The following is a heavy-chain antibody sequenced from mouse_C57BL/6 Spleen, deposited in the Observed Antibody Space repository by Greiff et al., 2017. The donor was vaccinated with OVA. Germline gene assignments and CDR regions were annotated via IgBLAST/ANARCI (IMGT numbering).Heavy chain of an antibody. CDR1: GYTFTSYW. J-gene: IGHJ4*01. CDR3: AREAGSSYAMDY. V-gene: IGHV1-61*01. D-gene: IGHD1-1*01. CDR2: IYPSDSET. Sequence: VQLQQPGAELVRPGSSVKLSCKASGYTFTSYWMDWVKQRPGQGLEWIGNIYPSDSETHYNQKFKDKATLTVDKSSSTAYMQLSSLTSEDSAVYYCAREAGSSYAMDYWGQGTSVTVSS.